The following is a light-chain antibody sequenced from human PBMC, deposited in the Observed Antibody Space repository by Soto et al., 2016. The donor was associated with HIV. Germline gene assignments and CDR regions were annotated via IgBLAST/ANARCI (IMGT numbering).Light chain of an antibody. CDR2: DDT. Sequence: SYVLNQPPSVSVAPGKTARIPCGGNNIGTKSVHWYHQKPGQAPVLVVYDDTDRPSGIPARFSGSNSGNTATLTISRVEAGDEADYYCQVRDTTDHYVFGTGTRVTVL. V-gene: IGLV3-21*03. CDR1: NIGTKS. J-gene: IGLJ1*01. CDR3: QVRDTTDHYV.